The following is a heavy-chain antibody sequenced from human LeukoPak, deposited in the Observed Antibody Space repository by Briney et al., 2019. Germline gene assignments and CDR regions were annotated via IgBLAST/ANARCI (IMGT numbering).Heavy chain of an antibody. CDR2: MNPNSGNT. D-gene: IGHD6-19*01. Sequence: ASVKVSCKASGYTFTDYNIHWVRQATGQGLEWMGWMNPNSGNTGYAQKFQGRATMTRNTSISTAYMELSSLRSEDTAVYYCARGRSSSGWYEGPWGQGTLVTVSS. V-gene: IGHV1-8*02. CDR3: ARGRSSSGWYEGP. J-gene: IGHJ5*02. CDR1: GYTFTDYN.